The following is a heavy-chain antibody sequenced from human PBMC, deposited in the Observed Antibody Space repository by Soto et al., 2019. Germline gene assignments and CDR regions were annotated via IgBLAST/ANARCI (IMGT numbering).Heavy chain of an antibody. CDR3: LYDCISTSCSGYDYYGMDV. CDR2: IYWDDDK. V-gene: IGHV2-5*02. J-gene: IGHJ6*02. D-gene: IGHD2-2*01. CDR1: GFSLSTSGVS. Sequence: SGPTLVNPTQTLTLTCTFYGFSLSTSGVSVGWIRQPPGKALEWLALIYWDDDKRYSPSLVSRLTITKDTSKNQVVLIVTNVDPVDTATYYCLYDCISTSCSGYDYYGMDVWGQGTTVTV.